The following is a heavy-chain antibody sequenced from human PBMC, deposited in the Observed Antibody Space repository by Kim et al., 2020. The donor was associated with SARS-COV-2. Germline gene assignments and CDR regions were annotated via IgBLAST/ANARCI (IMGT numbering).Heavy chain of an antibody. Sequence: SVKVSCKASGGTFSSYAISWVRQAPGQGLEWMGGIIPIFGTANYAQKFQGRVTITADESTSTAYMELSSLRSEDTAVYYCARDDTGYDILFDPWGQGTLVTVSS. D-gene: IGHD3-9*01. CDR2: IIPIFGTA. J-gene: IGHJ5*02. CDR3: ARDDTGYDILFDP. CDR1: GGTFSSYA. V-gene: IGHV1-69*13.